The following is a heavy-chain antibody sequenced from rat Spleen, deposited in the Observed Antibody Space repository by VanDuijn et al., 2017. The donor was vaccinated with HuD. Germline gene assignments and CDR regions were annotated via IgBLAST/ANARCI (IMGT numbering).Heavy chain of an antibody. D-gene: IGHD1-9*01. CDR3: ATEDYGYTYPDY. CDR2: ISPSGGST. Sequence: EVQLVETGGGLVQPGRSLKLSCVASGFTFSTYWMYWVRQAPKKGLEWVATISPSGGSTYYRDSVKGRFTISRDNAKSTLYLQMDSLRSEDTATYYCATEDYGYTYPDYWGQGVMVTVSS. J-gene: IGHJ2*01. V-gene: IGHV5-19*01. CDR1: GFTFSTYW.